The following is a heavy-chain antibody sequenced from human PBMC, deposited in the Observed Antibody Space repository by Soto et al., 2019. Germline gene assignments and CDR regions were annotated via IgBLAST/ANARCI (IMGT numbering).Heavy chain of an antibody. V-gene: IGHV4-59*08. D-gene: IGHD1-26*01. CDR2: IYYSGST. CDR1: GGSISSYY. Sequence: PSETLSLTCTVSGGSISSYYWSWIRQPPGKGLEWIGYIYYSGSTNYNPSLKSRVTISVDTSKNQFSLKLSSVTAADTAVYYCARQAWELPTYFDYWGQGTLVTVSS. J-gene: IGHJ4*02. CDR3: ARQAWELPTYFDY.